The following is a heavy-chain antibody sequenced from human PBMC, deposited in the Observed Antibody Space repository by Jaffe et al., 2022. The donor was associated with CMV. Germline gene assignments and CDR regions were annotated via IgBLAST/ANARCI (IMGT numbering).Heavy chain of an antibody. V-gene: IGHV3-23*01. Sequence: EVQLLESGGGLVQPGGSLRLSCAASGFTFSSYAMSWVRQAPGKGLEWVSAISGSGGSTYYADSVKGRFTISRDNSKNTLYLQMNSLRAEDTAVYYCAKDSPEYSGSPPDAFDIWGQGTMVTVSS. CDR1: GFTFSSYA. CDR2: ISGSGGST. CDR3: AKDSPEYSGSPPDAFDI. J-gene: IGHJ3*02. D-gene: IGHD1-26*01.